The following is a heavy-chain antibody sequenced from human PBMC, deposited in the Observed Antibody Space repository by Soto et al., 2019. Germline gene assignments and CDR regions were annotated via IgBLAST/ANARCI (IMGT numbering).Heavy chain of an antibody. CDR2: IYYSGST. CDR3: ASLYGDFYSYYYYYYMDV. CDR1: GGSISSGGYY. D-gene: IGHD2-21*02. V-gene: IGHV4-31*03. J-gene: IGHJ6*03. Sequence: SETLSLTCTVSGGSISSGGYYWSWIRQHPGKGLEWIGYIYYSGSTYYNQSLKSRVTISVDTSKNQFSMKLSSVTAADTAVYYFASLYGDFYSYYYYYYMDVWGRGTLVTVSS.